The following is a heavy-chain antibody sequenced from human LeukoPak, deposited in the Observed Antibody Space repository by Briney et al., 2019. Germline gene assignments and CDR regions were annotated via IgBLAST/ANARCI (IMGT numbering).Heavy chain of an antibody. Sequence: SETLSLTCTVSGGSLTGYYWSWIRQPPGKGLGYVGYINYVGATLYSPSLKSRVTISLATSDNQFSLRLSSVTAADTAVYYCARHDDVPVIRRGFDFWGQGILVSVSS. V-gene: IGHV4-59*08. D-gene: IGHD2-21*02. CDR3: ARHDDVPVIRRGFDF. J-gene: IGHJ4*02. CDR2: INYVGAT. CDR1: GGSLTGYY.